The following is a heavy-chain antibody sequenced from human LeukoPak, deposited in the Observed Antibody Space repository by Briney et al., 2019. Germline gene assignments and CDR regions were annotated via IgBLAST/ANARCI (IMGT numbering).Heavy chain of an antibody. V-gene: IGHV3-23*01. CDR1: GFTFSSYA. CDR2: ISGSAGST. CDR3: AKGKSGYSGHTIFSY. D-gene: IGHD5-12*01. Sequence: GGSLRLSCAASGFTFSSYAMSWVRQAPGKGLEWVSAISGSAGSTYYADSVKGRFTISRDNSKNTLSLQMNSMRVEDTAVYYCAKGKSGYSGHTIFSYWGQGTLVTVSS. J-gene: IGHJ4*02.